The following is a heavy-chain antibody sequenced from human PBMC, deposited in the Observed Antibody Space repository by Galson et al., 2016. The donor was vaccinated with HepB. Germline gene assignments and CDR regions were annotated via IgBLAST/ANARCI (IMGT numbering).Heavy chain of an antibody. CDR2: IDWNDDK. CDR3: ARHGRGDYVSFDD. D-gene: IGHD4-17*01. J-gene: IGHJ4*02. V-gene: IGHV2-70*04. CDR1: GMSVSTRALR. Sequence: PALVKPTQTLTLTRTLSGMSVSTRALRVSWIRQPPGKALEWLARIDWNDDKLYRTSLQTRLTIFTDTSKNQVVLRMSNMDPVDTATYYCARHGRGDYVSFDDWGQGTLVTVSS.